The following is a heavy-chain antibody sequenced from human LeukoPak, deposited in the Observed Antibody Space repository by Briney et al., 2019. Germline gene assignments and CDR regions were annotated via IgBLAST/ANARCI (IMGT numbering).Heavy chain of an antibody. V-gene: IGHV3-21*01. CDR1: GFTFSSYS. J-gene: IGHJ6*03. CDR3: ARTPSAAAGGHYYYYYYMDV. D-gene: IGHD6-13*01. CDR2: ISSSSSYI. Sequence: NPGGSLRLSCAASGFTFSSYSMNWVRQAPGKGLEWVSSISSSSSYIYYADSVKGRFTISRDNAKNSLYLQMNSLRAEDTAVYYCARTPSAAAGGHYYYYYYMDVWGKGTTVTVSS.